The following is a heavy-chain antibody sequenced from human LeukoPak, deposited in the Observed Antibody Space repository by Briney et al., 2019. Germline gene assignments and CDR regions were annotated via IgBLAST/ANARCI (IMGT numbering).Heavy chain of an antibody. V-gene: IGHV4-34*01. CDR2: INHSGST. Sequence: SETLSLTCAVYGGSFSGYYWSWIRQPPGKGLEWIGEINHSGSTNYNPSLKSRVTISVDTSKNQFSLKLSSVTAADTAVYYCARAYCSGGSCYYFDYWGQGTLVAVSS. CDR1: GGSFSGYY. CDR3: ARAYCSGGSCYYFDY. J-gene: IGHJ4*02. D-gene: IGHD2-15*01.